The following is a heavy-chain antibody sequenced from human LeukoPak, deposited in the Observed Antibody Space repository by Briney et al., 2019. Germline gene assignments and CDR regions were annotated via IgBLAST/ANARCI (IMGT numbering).Heavy chain of an antibody. V-gene: IGHV4-30-2*01. CDR2: IYHSGST. CDR1: GGSISSGGYY. J-gene: IGHJ4*02. Sequence: SQTLSLTCTVSGGSISSGGYYWSWIRQPPGKGLEWIGYIYHSGSTYYNPSLKSRVTISVDRSKNQFSLKLSSATAADTAVYYCASQSEGGFDYWGQGTLVTVSS. CDR3: ASQSEGGFDY.